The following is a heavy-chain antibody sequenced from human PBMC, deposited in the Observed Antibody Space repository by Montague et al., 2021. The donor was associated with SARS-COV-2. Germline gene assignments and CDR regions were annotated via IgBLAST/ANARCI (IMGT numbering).Heavy chain of an antibody. D-gene: IGHD5-24*01. CDR3: ARVSGGMATKGVYYYYGMDV. Sequence: TLSLTCTVSGGSISSGGYYWSWIRQHPGKGLEWIEYIYSSGSTYYNPSLKSRVTISVDTSKNQFSLKLSSVTAADTAVYYCARVSGGMATKGVYYYYGMDVWGQGTTVTVSS. V-gene: IGHV4-31*03. CDR2: IYSSGST. J-gene: IGHJ6*02. CDR1: GGSISSGGYY.